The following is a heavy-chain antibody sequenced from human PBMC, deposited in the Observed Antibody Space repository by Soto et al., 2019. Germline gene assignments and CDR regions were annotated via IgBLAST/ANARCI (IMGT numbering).Heavy chain of an antibody. V-gene: IGHV1-8*01. CDR2: MNPNSGNT. CDR1: GYTFTSYD. D-gene: IGHD6-19*01. J-gene: IGHJ4*02. Sequence: QVQLVQSGAEVKKPGASVKVSCKASGYTFTSYDINWVRQATGQGLEWMGWMNPNSGNTGNAQKFQGRITMTRNTCISTAYMELSSLRSEDTAVYYCARSVEWLASFDYWGQGTLVTVSS. CDR3: ARSVEWLASFDY.